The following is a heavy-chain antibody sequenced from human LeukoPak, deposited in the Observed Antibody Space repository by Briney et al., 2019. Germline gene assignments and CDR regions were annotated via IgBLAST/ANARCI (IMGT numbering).Heavy chain of an antibody. Sequence: GGSLRLSCAASGFSFNDAWMSWVRQAPGKGLEWVGRIKRKTDGGTTDYAAPVKGRFSISRDDSKTSLYLQMNNLQTEDTAVYYCSTDTRRVVVPKWGQGTLVTVSS. V-gene: IGHV3-15*01. CDR3: STDTRRVVVPK. CDR2: IKRKTDGGTT. D-gene: IGHD2-15*01. CDR1: GFSFNDAW. J-gene: IGHJ4*02.